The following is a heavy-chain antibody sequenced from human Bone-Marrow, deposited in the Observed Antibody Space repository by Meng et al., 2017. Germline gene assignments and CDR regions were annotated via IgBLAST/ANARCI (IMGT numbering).Heavy chain of an antibody. V-gene: IGHV4-4*02. J-gene: IGHJ4*02. CDR2: VSHRGDT. CDR1: GDSISSDIW. D-gene: IGHD1-7*01. Sequence: QVQLQEAGPGLVKPSGTLSLTCTVSGDSISSDIWWSWVRQPPGKGLEWIGEVSHRGDTNYNPSLKSRVVISVDKSKNQFSLNLSSVTAADTAVYYCGRDQGRELINHWGQGTLVTVSS. CDR3: GRDQGRELINH.